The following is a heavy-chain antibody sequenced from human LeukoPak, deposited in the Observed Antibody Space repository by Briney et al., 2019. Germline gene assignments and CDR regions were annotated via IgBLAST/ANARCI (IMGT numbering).Heavy chain of an antibody. V-gene: IGHV3-21*01. CDR1: GFTFSSYS. CDR3: ARDYFNSWYVVIAY. D-gene: IGHD6-13*01. CDR2: ISDSSNYI. J-gene: IGHJ4*02. Sequence: GGSLRLSCTASGFTFSSYSMNWVRQAPGKGLEWVSSISDSSNYIYYADSVKGRFTISRDNAKNSLYLQMNSLRAEDTAVYYCARDYFNSWYVVIAYWGQGTLVTVS.